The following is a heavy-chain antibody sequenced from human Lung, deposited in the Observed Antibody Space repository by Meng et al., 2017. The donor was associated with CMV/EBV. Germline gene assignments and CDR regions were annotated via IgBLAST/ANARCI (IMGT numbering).Heavy chain of an antibody. D-gene: IGHD1-26*01. CDR1: GFTFSNAW. Sequence: GESLKISCAASGFTFSNAWMSWVRQAPGKGLEWVGRIKNKFDGETTDYAAPVKGRFTISRDDSKNTLYLQMNSLKTEDTAVYYCIRTGRYGYWGQGTLVTVSS. CDR2: IKNKFDGETT. J-gene: IGHJ4*02. CDR3: IRTGRYGY. V-gene: IGHV3-15*01.